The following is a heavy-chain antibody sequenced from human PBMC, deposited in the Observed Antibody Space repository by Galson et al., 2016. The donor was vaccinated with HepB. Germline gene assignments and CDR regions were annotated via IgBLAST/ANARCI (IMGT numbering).Heavy chain of an antibody. Sequence: SETLSLTCAVSGGSVTTNNWWCWVRLPPGKGLEWLGEVYHDGSTNYTASLTRRVSILVDKSKNQISLNLTSVTAADTAVYYCARLGDCSGTRCYGGAFDPRGQGTLVTVSS. CDR1: GGSVTTNNW. CDR2: VYHDGST. V-gene: IGHV4-4*02. CDR3: ARLGDCSGTRCYGGAFDP. J-gene: IGHJ5*02. D-gene: IGHD2-2*01.